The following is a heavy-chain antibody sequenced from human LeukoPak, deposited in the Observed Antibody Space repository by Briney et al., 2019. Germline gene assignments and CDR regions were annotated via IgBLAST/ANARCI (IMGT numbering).Heavy chain of an antibody. J-gene: IGHJ5*02. D-gene: IGHD5-12*01. V-gene: IGHV4-59*12. CDR1: GGSISSYY. CDR2: IYYSGST. CDR3: ARDRTALSRRGYQQNWFDP. Sequence: SETLSLTCTVSGGSISSYYWSWIRQPPGKGLEWIGYIYYSGSTYYNPSLKSRVTISVDTSENQFSLKLSSVTAADTAVYYCARDRTALSRRGYQQNWFDPWGQGTLVTVSS.